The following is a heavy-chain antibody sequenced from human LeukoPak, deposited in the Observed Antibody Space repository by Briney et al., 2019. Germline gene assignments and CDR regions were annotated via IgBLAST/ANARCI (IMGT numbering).Heavy chain of an antibody. D-gene: IGHD1-14*01. V-gene: IGHV3-23*01. CDR1: GSTFSSQA. CDR3: AAGGGNTFNP. J-gene: IGHJ5*02. Sequence: GGSLRLSCAASGSTFSSQALSWVRQAPGKGLEWVSSFTGAAGNIQYADSVKGRFTPSRDSSKETMYLQMNSLRVDDTAMYFCAAGGGNTFNPWGQGILVTVSS. CDR2: FTGAAGNI.